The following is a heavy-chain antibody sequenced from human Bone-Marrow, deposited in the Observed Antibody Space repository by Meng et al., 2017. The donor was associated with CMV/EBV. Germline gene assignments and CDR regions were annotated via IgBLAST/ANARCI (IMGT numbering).Heavy chain of an antibody. CDR1: GGTFSSYA. CDR2: IIPILGIA. Sequence: SVKVSCKASGGTFSSYAISWVRQAPGQGLEWMGGIIPILGIANYAQKFQGRVTITADKSTSTAYMELNSLRAEDTAVYYCARGKITGASDYWGQGTLVTVSS. CDR3: ARGKITGASDY. V-gene: IGHV1-69*10. D-gene: IGHD7-27*01. J-gene: IGHJ4*02.